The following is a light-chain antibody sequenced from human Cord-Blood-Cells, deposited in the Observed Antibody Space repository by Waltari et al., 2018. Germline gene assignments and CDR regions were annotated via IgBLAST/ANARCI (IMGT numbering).Light chain of an antibody. Sequence: QSALTQPRSVSGSPGQSVPISCTGTSSDVGGYNYVSWYQQPPGKAPKLMIYDVSKRPSGVPDRFSGSKSGNTASLTISGLQAEDEADYYCCSYAGSYTRVFGGGTKLTVL. CDR3: CSYAGSYTRV. CDR2: DVS. J-gene: IGLJ3*02. CDR1: SSDVGGYNY. V-gene: IGLV2-11*01.